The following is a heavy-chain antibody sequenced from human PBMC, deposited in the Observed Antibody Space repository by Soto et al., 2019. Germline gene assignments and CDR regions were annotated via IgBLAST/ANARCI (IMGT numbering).Heavy chain of an antibody. Sequence: QVQLVQSGTEMKKPGASVKVSCKASGYTFTSNYMHWVRQAPGQGLEWMGIINPSGGSTSYAQKFQGRGTMTSETSTSTVYMELNSLRSEDTAVYYCARGAILTGNTWFDPWGQGTLVTVSA. J-gene: IGHJ5*02. CDR1: GYTFTSNY. D-gene: IGHD3-9*01. V-gene: IGHV1-46*01. CDR3: ARGAILTGNTWFDP. CDR2: INPSGGST.